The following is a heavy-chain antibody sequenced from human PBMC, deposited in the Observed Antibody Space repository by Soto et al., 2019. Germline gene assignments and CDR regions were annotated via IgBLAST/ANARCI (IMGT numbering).Heavy chain of an antibody. CDR2: IKSKTDGGTT. D-gene: IGHD1-1*01. CDR3: AKDLMVATTTDY. CDR1: GFTFSNAW. V-gene: IGHV3-15*07. J-gene: IGHJ4*02. Sequence: PGGSLRLSCAASGFTFSNAWMNWVRQAPGKGLEWVGRIKSKTDGGTTDYAAPVKGRFTISRDDSKNTLYLQMNSLRAEDTAVYYCAKDLMVATTTDYWGQGTLVTVSS.